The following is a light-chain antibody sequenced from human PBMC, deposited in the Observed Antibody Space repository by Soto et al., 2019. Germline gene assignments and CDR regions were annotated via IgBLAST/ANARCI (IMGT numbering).Light chain of an antibody. CDR2: GAV. Sequence: EIVLTQSPATLSLSPGERATLSCRASQSVGSYLAWYQQKSGQAPRLLMYGAVNRATGIPARFSGSGSGTDFTLTISSPEPEDFAVYYCQQGSLWPYTFGQGTELEIK. CDR3: QQGSLWPYT. CDR1: QSVGSY. V-gene: IGKV3-11*01. J-gene: IGKJ2*01.